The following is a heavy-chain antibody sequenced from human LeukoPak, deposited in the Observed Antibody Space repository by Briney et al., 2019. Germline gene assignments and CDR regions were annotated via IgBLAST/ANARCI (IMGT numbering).Heavy chain of an antibody. Sequence: GGSLRLSCAASGFTFSSYAMSWVRQAPGKGLEWVSAISGSGGSTYYADSVKGRFTIYRDNSKKALYLKMKRLRAEDTAVYYCAKSLNYGDYVEAFDIWGQGTMVTVS. D-gene: IGHD4-17*01. CDR1: GFTFSSYA. J-gene: IGHJ3*02. CDR2: ISGSGGST. CDR3: AKSLNYGDYVEAFDI. V-gene: IGHV3-23*01.